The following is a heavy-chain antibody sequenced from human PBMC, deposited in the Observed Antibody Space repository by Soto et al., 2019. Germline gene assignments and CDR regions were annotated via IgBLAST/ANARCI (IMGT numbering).Heavy chain of an antibody. CDR1: GGTFSSYA. V-gene: IGHV1-69*13. CDR2: IIPIFGTA. Sequence: SVKVSCKASGGTFSSYAISWVRQAPGQGLEWMGGIIPIFGTANYAQKFQGRVTITADESTSTAYMELSSLRSEDTAVYYCARAPPTVTKGGNWFDPWGQGTLVTVSS. D-gene: IGHD4-17*01. J-gene: IGHJ5*02. CDR3: ARAPPTVTKGGNWFDP.